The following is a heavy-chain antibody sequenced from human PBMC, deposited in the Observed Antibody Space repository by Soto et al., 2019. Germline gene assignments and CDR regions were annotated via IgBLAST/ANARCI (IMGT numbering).Heavy chain of an antibody. V-gene: IGHV1-18*01. J-gene: IGHJ5*02. D-gene: IGHD3-3*01. CDR1: GYTFNIYG. CDR3: ARDPHEYWTSYWFDP. Sequence: EASVKVSCKASGYTFNIYGINWVRQAPGQGLELMGWISAYDGKTTYAEKFQGRVTMTTDASTSTAYMELRSLRSDDTAVYYCARDPHEYWTSYWFDPWGQGTLVTVSS. CDR2: ISAYDGKT.